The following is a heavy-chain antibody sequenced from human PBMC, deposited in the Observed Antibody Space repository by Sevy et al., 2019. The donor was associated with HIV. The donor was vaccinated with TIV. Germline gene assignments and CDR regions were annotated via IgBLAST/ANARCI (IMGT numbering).Heavy chain of an antibody. CDR1: GLTFSTYG. V-gene: IGHV3-30*18. CDR3: AKDQGGYNYAPGY. Sequence: GGSLRLSCAASGLTFSTYGMHWVRQAPGKGLEWVAVISYDGNIQYYADSVKGRFTVSRDKSKNTLYLQMNSLRAEDSAVYYCAKDQGGYNYAPGYWGQGTLVTVSS. D-gene: IGHD5-18*01. CDR2: ISYDGNIQ. J-gene: IGHJ4*02.